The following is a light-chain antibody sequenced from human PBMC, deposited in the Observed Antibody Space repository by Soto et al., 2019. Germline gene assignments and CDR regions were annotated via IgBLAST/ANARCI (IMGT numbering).Light chain of an antibody. Sequence: QSALTQPASVSGSPGQSITISCTGPSSDVGDYNYVSWYQHHPGKAPKLIIYEDRNRPSGVSHRFSGSKSGNTASLTISGLQAEDEADYYCGSYTIDSTWVFGGGTKVTVL. CDR2: EDR. CDR1: SSDVGDYNY. J-gene: IGLJ3*02. V-gene: IGLV2-14*01. CDR3: GSYTIDSTWV.